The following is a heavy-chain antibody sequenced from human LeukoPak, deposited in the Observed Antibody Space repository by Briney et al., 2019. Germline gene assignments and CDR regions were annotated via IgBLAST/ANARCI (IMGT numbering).Heavy chain of an antibody. CDR1: GGSISSYY. V-gene: IGHV4-59*08. J-gene: IGHJ3*02. CDR2: IYYSGST. Sequence: PSETLSLTCTVSGGSISSYYWSWIRRPPGKGLEWIGYIYYSGSTNYNPSLKSRVTISVDTSKNQFSLKLSSVTAADTAVYYCARRLRENDAFDIWGQGTMVTVSS. CDR3: ARRLRENDAFDI. D-gene: IGHD1-26*01.